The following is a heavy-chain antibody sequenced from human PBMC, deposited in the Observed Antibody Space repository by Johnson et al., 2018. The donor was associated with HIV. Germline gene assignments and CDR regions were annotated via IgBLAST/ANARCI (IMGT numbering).Heavy chain of an antibody. Sequence: QVQLVESGGGVVQPGRSLRLSCAASGFTFRNYGMHWVRQAPGKGLEWVASVSFDGSNKYYADSVKGRFTISRDNSMNTLYLQMISLRTEDTAVYYCAREGESLLDAFDIWGQGTMVTVSA. CDR3: AREGESLLDAFDI. CDR1: GFTFRNYG. J-gene: IGHJ3*02. V-gene: IGHV3-30-3*01. D-gene: IGHD3-16*01. CDR2: VSFDGSNK.